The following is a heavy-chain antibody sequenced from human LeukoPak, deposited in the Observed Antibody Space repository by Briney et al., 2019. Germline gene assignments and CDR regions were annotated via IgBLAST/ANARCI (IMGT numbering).Heavy chain of an antibody. CDR2: ISSSSSTI. J-gene: IGHJ4*02. D-gene: IGHD5-18*01. CDR1: EFTFSSYS. CDR3: ARAERGYSYPRGVDY. V-gene: IGHV3-48*02. Sequence: GGSLRLPCAASEFTFSSYSMNWVRQAPGKGLEWVSYISSSSSTIYYADSVKGRFTISRDNAKNSLYLQMNSLRDEDTAVYYCARAERGYSYPRGVDYWGQGTLVTVSS.